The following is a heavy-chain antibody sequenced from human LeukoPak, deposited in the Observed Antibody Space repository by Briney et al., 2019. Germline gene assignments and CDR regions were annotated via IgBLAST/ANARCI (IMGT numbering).Heavy chain of an antibody. J-gene: IGHJ4*02. Sequence: SETLSLTCTVSGGSISSGSYYWSWIRQTPGKGLEWIGDIHYTGTTKYNPSVKSRVTISIDTSKNQFSLELSSVTATDTAVYFCARVGYYFDYWGQGTLVTVSS. CDR1: GGSISSGSYY. CDR3: ARVGYYFDY. CDR2: IHYTGTT. V-gene: IGHV4-61*01.